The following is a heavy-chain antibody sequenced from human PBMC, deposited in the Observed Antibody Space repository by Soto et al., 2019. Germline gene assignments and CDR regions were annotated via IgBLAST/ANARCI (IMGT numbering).Heavy chain of an antibody. D-gene: IGHD6-13*01. V-gene: IGHV5-51*01. Sequence: PGEALKISCEGSGYSFTSYWIGWVRQMPGKGLEWMGIIYPGDSDTRYSPSFQGQVTTSADKSISTAYLQWSSLKASDTAMYYCARRGVRAAAGHYYYGMDVWGQGTTVTVSS. CDR3: ARRGVRAAAGHYYYGMDV. CDR2: IYPGDSDT. J-gene: IGHJ6*02. CDR1: GYSFTSYW.